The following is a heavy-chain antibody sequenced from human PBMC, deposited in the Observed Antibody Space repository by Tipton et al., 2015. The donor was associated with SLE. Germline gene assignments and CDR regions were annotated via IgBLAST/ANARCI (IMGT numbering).Heavy chain of an antibody. J-gene: IGHJ4*02. CDR3: ARDQAVAGSYYFDY. CDR1: GGSISSHY. Sequence: TLSLTCTVSGGSISSHYWSWIRQPPGKGLEWIGYIYYSGSTNYNPSLKSRVTISVDTSKNQFSLKLSSVTAADTAVYCCARDQAVAGSYYFDYWGQGTLVTVSS. D-gene: IGHD6-19*01. CDR2: IYYSGST. V-gene: IGHV4-59*11.